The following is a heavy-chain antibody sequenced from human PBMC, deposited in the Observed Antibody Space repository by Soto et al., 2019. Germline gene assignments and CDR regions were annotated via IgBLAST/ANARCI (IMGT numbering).Heavy chain of an antibody. V-gene: IGHV4-34*01. D-gene: IGHD3-9*01. CDR2: INHSRRT. Sequence: QVQLQQWGAGLLKPSETLSLTCAVYCGSFTGYYWSWIRQSPGKGLDWLGEINHSRRTNYNPSLKGRFTISLDTSKNQLALKLTSMTAADTAVYYCARGYPVMRYLCSNWFDPWGQGTLVAVSS. J-gene: IGHJ5*02. CDR3: ARGYPVMRYLCSNWFDP. CDR1: CGSFTGYY.